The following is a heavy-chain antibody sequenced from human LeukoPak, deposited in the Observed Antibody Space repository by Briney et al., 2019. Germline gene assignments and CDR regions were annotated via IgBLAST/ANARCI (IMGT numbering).Heavy chain of an antibody. J-gene: IGHJ4*02. D-gene: IGHD2-15*01. CDR2: IYTSGST. CDR3: ARDGLVKWYYFDY. V-gene: IGHV4-4*07. Sequence: SETLSLTCTVSGGSISSYYWSWIRRPAGKGLEWIGRIYTSGSTNYNPSLKSRVTMSVDTSKNQFSLKLSSVTAADTAVYYCARDGLVKWYYFDYWGQGTLVTVSS. CDR1: GGSISSYY.